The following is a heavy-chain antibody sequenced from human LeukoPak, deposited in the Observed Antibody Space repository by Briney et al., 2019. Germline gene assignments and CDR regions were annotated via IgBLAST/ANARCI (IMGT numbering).Heavy chain of an antibody. Sequence: GGSLRLSCAASGFTFSSYWMHWVRQAPGKGXXXXXXXXXXGSSTSYADSVKGRFTISRDNAKNTLYLQMNSLRAEDTAVYYCARGLPSTSCYGCPLYYYGMDVWGKGTTVTVSS. CDR1: GFTFSSYW. J-gene: IGHJ6*04. CDR2: XXXXGSST. V-gene: IGHV3-74*01. CDR3: ARGLPSTSCYGCPLYYYGMDV. D-gene: IGHD2-2*01.